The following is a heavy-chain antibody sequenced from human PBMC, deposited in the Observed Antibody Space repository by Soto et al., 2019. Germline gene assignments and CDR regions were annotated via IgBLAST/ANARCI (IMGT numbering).Heavy chain of an antibody. CDR3: ARVPAGYSSSWNYYYYGMDV. V-gene: IGHV4-4*07. CDR1: GGSISSYY. J-gene: IGHJ6*02. D-gene: IGHD6-13*01. Sequence: SETLSLTCTVSGGSISSYYWSWIRQPAGKGLEWIGRIYTSGSTNYNPSLKSRVTMSVDTSKNQFSLKLSSVTAADTAVYYCARVPAGYSSSWNYYYYGMDVWGQGTTVTVSS. CDR2: IYTSGST.